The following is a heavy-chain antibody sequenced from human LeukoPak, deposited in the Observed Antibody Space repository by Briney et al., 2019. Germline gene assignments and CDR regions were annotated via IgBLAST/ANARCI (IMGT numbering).Heavy chain of an antibody. CDR2: ISSNGGST. Sequence: GGSLRLSCSASGFTFSSYAMHWVRQAPGKGLEYVSAISSNGGSTYYADSVKGRFTISRDNAQNSLYLQMNSLRAEDTAIYYCATSTAAAGTDWGQGTLVTVSS. CDR3: ATSTAAAGTD. CDR1: GFTFSSYA. D-gene: IGHD6-13*01. V-gene: IGHV3-64*04. J-gene: IGHJ4*02.